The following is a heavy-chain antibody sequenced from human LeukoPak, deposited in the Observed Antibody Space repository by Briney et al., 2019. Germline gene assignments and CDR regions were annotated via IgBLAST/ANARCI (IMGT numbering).Heavy chain of an antibody. CDR2: IYTSGST. V-gene: IGHV4-4*07. D-gene: IGHD3-10*01. CDR3: ARDRYYGSGSYYNA. J-gene: IGHJ4*02. CDR1: GGSFSGYY. Sequence: SETLSLTCAVYGGSFSGYYWSWIRQPAGKGLEWIGRIYTSGSTNYNPSLKSRVTMSVDTSKNQFSLKLSSVTAADTAVYYCARDRYYGSGSYYNAWGQGTLVTVSS.